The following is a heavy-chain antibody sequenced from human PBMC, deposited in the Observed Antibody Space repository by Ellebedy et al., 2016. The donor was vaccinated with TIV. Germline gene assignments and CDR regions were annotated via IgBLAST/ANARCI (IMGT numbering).Heavy chain of an antibody. CDR2: IRDSGGHT. V-gene: IGHV3-23*01. J-gene: IGHJ5*02. CDR3: AKLQWFGEPSSDP. D-gene: IGHD3-10*01. CDR1: GFSFSSYA. Sequence: GGSLRLXXTASGFSFSSYAMNWVRQAPGKGLEWISGIRDSGGHTYYADSVRGRFTISRDNSKNTLYLQMNSLRVEDTAVYYCAKLQWFGEPSSDPWGQGTLVTVSS.